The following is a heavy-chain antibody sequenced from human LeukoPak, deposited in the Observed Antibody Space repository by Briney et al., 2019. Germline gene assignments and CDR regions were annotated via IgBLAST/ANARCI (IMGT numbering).Heavy chain of an antibody. V-gene: IGHV4-34*01. CDR2: INHSGST. Sequence: PSQTLSLTCAVYGGSFSGYYWSWIRQPPGKGLEWIGEINHSGSTKYNPSLKSRVTISVDTSKNQFSLTLSSVTAADTAVYYCARVARCTSCFDVDYWGQGTLVTVSS. D-gene: IGHD2-2*01. CDR1: GGSFSGYY. CDR3: ARVARCTSCFDVDY. J-gene: IGHJ4*02.